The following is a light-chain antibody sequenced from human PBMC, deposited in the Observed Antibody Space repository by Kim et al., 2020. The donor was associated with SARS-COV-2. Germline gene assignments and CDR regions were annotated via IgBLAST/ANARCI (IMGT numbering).Light chain of an antibody. J-gene: IGLJ7*01. Sequence: GQTITICCPGDRSNTGTYAVHWYQHRPGTAPQLLIYGNDQRPSGVPDRFSGSKSGTSASLDISGLQSADEAQYSCAAWDDRLSGPVFGGGTQLTVL. CDR2: GND. V-gene: IGLV1-44*01. CDR3: AAWDDRLSGPV. CDR1: RSNTGTYA.